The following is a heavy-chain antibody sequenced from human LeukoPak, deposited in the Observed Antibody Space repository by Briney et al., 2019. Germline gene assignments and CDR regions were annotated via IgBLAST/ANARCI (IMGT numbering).Heavy chain of an antibody. D-gene: IGHD6-6*01. J-gene: IGHJ4*02. Sequence: GESLKISCKDSGYSFATYWIAWVRQMPGKGLEWMGIIYPGDSDTRYSPSFQGQVTISADKSISTAYLQWSSLKASDTAMYYCARHSSSSSIEFDSWGRGTLVTVSS. CDR3: ARHSSSSSIEFDS. CDR1: GYSFATYW. CDR2: IYPGDSDT. V-gene: IGHV5-51*01.